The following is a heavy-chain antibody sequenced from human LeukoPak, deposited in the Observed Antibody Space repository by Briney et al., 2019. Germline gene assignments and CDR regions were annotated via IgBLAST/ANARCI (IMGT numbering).Heavy chain of an antibody. CDR1: GGSISGYF. V-gene: IGHV4-59*08. CDR3: ARQSPYSNDWYFDF. D-gene: IGHD6-19*01. CDR2: LHYSGST. J-gene: IGHJ4*02. Sequence: SETLSLTCTVSGGSISGYFWSWIRHPPGKGLEWIGYLHYSGSTNYNPSLKSRVTISVDTSKNQFSLKLSSVTAADTAVYYCARQSPYSNDWYFDFWGQGTLVTVPS.